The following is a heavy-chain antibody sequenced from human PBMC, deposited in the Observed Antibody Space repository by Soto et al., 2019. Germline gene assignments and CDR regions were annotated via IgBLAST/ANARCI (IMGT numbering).Heavy chain of an antibody. CDR1: GGSISSGGYY. V-gene: IGHV4-31*03. D-gene: IGHD3-10*01. CDR2: IYYSGST. Sequence: QVQLQESGPGLVKPSQTLSLTCTVSGGSISSGGYYWSWIRQHPGKGLEWIGYIYYSGSTYYNPSLKSRVTISVDTSKNQFSRKLRSVTAADTAVYYCARLGVTGSGSYYVDYWGQGTLFTVSS. CDR3: ARLGVTGSGSYYVDY. J-gene: IGHJ4*02.